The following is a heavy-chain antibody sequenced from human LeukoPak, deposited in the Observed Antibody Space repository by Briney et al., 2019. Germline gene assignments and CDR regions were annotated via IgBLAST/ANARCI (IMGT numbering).Heavy chain of an antibody. V-gene: IGHV4-39*07. Sequence: SETLSLTCTVSGGSISSSSYYWGWIRQPPGKGLEWIGSIYYSGSTYYNPSLKSRVTISVDTSKNQFSLKLSSVTAADTAVYYCARGPRIQPQDYWGQGTLVTVSS. CDR1: GGSISSSSYY. D-gene: IGHD5-18*01. CDR2: IYYSGST. CDR3: ARGPRIQPQDY. J-gene: IGHJ4*02.